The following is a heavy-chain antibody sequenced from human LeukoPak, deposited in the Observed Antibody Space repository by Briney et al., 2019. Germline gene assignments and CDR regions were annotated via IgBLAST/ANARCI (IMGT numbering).Heavy chain of an antibody. CDR2: IIPIFGTA. D-gene: IGHD6-19*01. CDR1: GGTFSSYA. J-gene: IGHJ3*02. V-gene: IGHV1-69*13. Sequence: ASVKVSCTASGGTFSSYAISWVRQAPGQGLEWMGGIIPIFGTANYAQKFQGRVTITADESTSTAYMELSSLRSEDTAVYYCVRSIEVDAFDIWGQGTMVTVSS. CDR3: VRSIEVDAFDI.